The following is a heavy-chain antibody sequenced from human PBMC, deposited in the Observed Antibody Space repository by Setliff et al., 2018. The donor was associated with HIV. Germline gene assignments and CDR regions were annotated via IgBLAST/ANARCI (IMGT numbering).Heavy chain of an antibody. J-gene: IGHJ6*02. V-gene: IGHV1-18*01. CDR1: GYTFTNNG. Sequence: RASVKVSCKASGYTFTNNGINWVRQAPGQGLEWMGWISGDNGNTNARKLQGRVTMTTDTSTSTAYMELRNLRSEDTAVYYCARGYCSGGSCYGTYYYYGMDVWGQGTTVTVSS. CDR2: ISGDNGNT. CDR3: ARGYCSGGSCYGTYYYYGMDV. D-gene: IGHD2-15*01.